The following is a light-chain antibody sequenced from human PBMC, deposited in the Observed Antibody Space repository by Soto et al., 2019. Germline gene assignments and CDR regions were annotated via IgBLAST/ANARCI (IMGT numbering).Light chain of an antibody. CDR3: QQYKNWPPIT. Sequence: EIVMTQSPATLSVSPGERATLSYRASQSIDSNLAWYQQKPGQAPRLLIYGAYIRATGIPARFSGSGSGTEFTLSISSLQSEDFAVYYCQQYKNWPPITFGQGTRLEIK. J-gene: IGKJ5*01. CDR1: QSIDSN. V-gene: IGKV3-15*01. CDR2: GAY.